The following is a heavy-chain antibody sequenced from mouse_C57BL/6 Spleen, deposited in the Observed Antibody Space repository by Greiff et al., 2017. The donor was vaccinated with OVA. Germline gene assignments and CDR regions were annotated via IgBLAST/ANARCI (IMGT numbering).Heavy chain of an antibody. CDR3: ARSYYDYDVAWFAY. V-gene: IGHV1-26*01. J-gene: IGHJ3*01. Sequence: EVQLQQSGPELVKPGASVKISCKASGYTFTDYYMNWVKQSHGKSLEWIGDINPNNGGTSYNQKFKGKATLTVDKSSSTAYMALRSLTSEDSAVYYCARSYYDYDVAWFAYWGQGTLVTVSA. D-gene: IGHD2-4*01. CDR1: GYTFTDYY. CDR2: INPNNGGT.